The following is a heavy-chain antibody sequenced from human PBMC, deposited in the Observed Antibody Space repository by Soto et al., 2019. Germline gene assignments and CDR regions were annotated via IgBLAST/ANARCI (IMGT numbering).Heavy chain of an antibody. CDR2: INAGNGNT. CDR3: ARGLALYYFHY. CDR1: GYTFTSYA. Sequence: ASVKVSCKASGYTFTSYAMHWVRQAPGQRFEWMGWINAGNGNTKYSQKFQGRVTITRDTSASTAYMELSSLRSEDTAVYYCARGLALYYFHYWGQGTLVTVSS. V-gene: IGHV1-3*01. J-gene: IGHJ4*02.